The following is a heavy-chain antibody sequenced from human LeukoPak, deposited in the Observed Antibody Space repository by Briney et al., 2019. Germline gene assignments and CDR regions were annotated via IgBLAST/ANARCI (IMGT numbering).Heavy chain of an antibody. Sequence: GGSLRLSCAASGFTFSDSAMHWVRQVSGKGLEWVGRIRSKGNRYATSYTASVKGRFTISRDDSKNTAYLQMNGLKTEDTAVYYCTNWFDPWGQGTLVTVSS. CDR1: GFTFSDSA. CDR2: IRSKGNRYAT. CDR3: TNWFDP. V-gene: IGHV3-73*01. J-gene: IGHJ5*02.